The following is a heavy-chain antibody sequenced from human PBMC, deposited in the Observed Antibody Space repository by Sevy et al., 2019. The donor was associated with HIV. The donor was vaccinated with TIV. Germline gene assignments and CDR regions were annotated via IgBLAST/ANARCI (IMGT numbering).Heavy chain of an antibody. D-gene: IGHD6-13*01. J-gene: IGHJ5*01. CDR3: AKGGQYSSSWYEC. Sequence: GGSLRLSCAASGFTFSTYAMSWVRQAPGKGLEWVSSISGTGYSTYYADSLKGRFTVSRDNSKNTLYLQMNSLGVEDTAVYYCAKGGQYSSSWYECWGQGALVTVSS. CDR1: GFTFSTYA. CDR2: ISGTGYST. V-gene: IGHV3-23*01.